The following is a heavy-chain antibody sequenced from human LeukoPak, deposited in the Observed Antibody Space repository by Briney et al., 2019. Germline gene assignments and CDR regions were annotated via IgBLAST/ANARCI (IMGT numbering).Heavy chain of an antibody. CDR1: GGTFSSYA. D-gene: IGHD3-22*01. Sequence: ASVKVSCKASGGTFSSYAISWVRQAPGQGLEWMGGIIPIFGTANYAQKFQGRVTITADESTSTAYMELRSLRPDDTAVYFCATTFDSSGYYTSAHAFDTWGPGTMVTVSS. CDR2: IIPIFGTA. V-gene: IGHV1-69*13. J-gene: IGHJ3*02. CDR3: ATTFDSSGYYTSAHAFDT.